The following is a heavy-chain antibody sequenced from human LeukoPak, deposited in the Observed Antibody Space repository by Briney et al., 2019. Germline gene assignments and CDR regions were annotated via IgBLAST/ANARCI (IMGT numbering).Heavy chain of an antibody. CDR2: IYTSGST. Sequence: SETLSLTCTVSGGSISSGSYYWSWLRQPAGTGLEWIGRIYTSGSTNYNPSLKSRVTISVDTSKNQFSLKLSSVTAADTAVYYCARDGLRYFEGFDPWGQGTLVTVSS. CDR1: GGSISSGSYY. J-gene: IGHJ5*02. D-gene: IGHD3-9*01. CDR3: ARDGLRYFEGFDP. V-gene: IGHV4-61*02.